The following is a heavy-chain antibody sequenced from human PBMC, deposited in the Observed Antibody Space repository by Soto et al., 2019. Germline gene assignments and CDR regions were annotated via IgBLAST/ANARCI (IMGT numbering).Heavy chain of an antibody. CDR2: ISSSSSYI. V-gene: IGHV3-21*01. Sequence: PGGSLRLSCAASGFTFSSYSINWVRQAPWKGLEWVSSISSSSSYIYYADSVKGRFTISRDNAKNSLYLQMNSLRAEDTAVYYCASRVASWNLHIVDDYSGQGTLLTLCS. J-gene: IGHJ4*02. CDR1: GFTFSSYS. CDR3: ASRVASWNLHIVDDY. D-gene: IGHD1-7*01.